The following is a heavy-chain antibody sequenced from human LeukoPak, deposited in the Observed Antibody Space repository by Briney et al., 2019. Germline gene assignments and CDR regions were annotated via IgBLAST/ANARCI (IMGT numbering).Heavy chain of an antibody. J-gene: IGHJ6*02. CDR2: IYYSGST. D-gene: IGHD4-23*01. V-gene: IGHV4-31*01. Sequence: PSQTLSLTCTVSGGSISSGGYYWRWLRQHPGKGLEWIGYIYYSGSTYYHPSLKSLVTISVDTSKNQFSLKLSSVTAADTAVYYCARDFGGYYGMDVWGQGTTVTVSS. CDR1: GGSISSGGYY. CDR3: ARDFGGYYGMDV.